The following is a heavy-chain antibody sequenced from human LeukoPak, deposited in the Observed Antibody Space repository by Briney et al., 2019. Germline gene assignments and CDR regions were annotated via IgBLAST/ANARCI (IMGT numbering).Heavy chain of an antibody. J-gene: IGHJ4*02. Sequence: SQTLSLTXTVSGGSISSGSYYWSRIRQPAGKGLEWIVRIYTSGSTNYNPSLKSRVTISVDTSKNQFSLKLSSVTAADTAVYYCARGGEDYDFWSGYPGVDYFDYWGQGTLVTVSS. V-gene: IGHV4-61*02. CDR2: IYTSGST. D-gene: IGHD3-3*01. CDR1: GGSISSGSYY. CDR3: ARGGEDYDFWSGYPGVDYFDY.